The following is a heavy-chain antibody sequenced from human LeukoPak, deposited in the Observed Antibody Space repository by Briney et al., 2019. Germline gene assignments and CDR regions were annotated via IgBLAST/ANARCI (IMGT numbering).Heavy chain of an antibody. Sequence: SETLSLTCTVSGGSISSYYWSWIRQPAGKGLESIGRIYTSGSTNYNPSLKSRVTMSVDTSKNQFSLKLSSVTAADTAVYYCARGQYDSSGEPFDYWGQGTLVTVSS. V-gene: IGHV4-4*07. CDR1: GGSISSYY. CDR3: ARGQYDSSGEPFDY. CDR2: IYTSGST. D-gene: IGHD3-22*01. J-gene: IGHJ4*02.